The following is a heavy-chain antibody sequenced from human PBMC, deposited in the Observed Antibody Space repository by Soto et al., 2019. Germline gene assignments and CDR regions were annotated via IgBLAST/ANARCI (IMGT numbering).Heavy chain of an antibody. CDR2: IVPVFGRP. Sequence: SVKVSCKASGGSFSNFGISWVRQAPGQGLEWMGGIVPVFGRPNYAQRFRGRLTITADESTSTGCMELISLRSDDTAVYYCAREGSGYNFWGQGTQVTVSS. CDR1: GGSFSNFG. J-gene: IGHJ4*02. CDR3: AREGSGYNF. V-gene: IGHV1-69*13. D-gene: IGHD5-12*01.